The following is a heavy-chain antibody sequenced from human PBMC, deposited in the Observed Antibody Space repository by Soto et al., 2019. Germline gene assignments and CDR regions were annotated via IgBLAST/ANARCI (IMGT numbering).Heavy chain of an antibody. CDR2: INAEGTTT. D-gene: IGHD3-10*01. V-gene: IGHV3-74*01. Sequence: EVQLVESGVGLVQPGGALRLSCEASGCTFGSYWMNWVRQAPGKGLAWVSRINAEGTTTFYADSVKGRFTISRDNAKNTLYLDMPSRGAEDTAVYFCASLMIRETIDFWGQGTLVTVSP. J-gene: IGHJ4*02. CDR3: ASLMIRETIDF. CDR1: GCTFGSYW.